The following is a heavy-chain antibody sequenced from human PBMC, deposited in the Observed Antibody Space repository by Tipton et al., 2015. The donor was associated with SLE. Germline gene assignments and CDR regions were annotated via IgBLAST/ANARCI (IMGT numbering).Heavy chain of an antibody. Sequence: SLRLSCAASGFTVSSCAMHWVRQASDKGLEWVANIRSDGSNKYYADSVKGRFTISRDNSNNTLYLQMNSLRAEDAALYYCAELSTADAFDVWGQGAMVIVSS. CDR3: AELSTADAFDV. CDR1: GFTVSSCA. V-gene: IGHV3-33*03. CDR2: IRSDGSNK. D-gene: IGHD5/OR15-5a*01. J-gene: IGHJ3*01.